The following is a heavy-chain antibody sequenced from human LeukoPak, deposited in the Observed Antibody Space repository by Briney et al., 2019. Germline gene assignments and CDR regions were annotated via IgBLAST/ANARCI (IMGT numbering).Heavy chain of an antibody. CDR3: ARFYGVPGGWFDP. D-gene: IGHD4-17*01. CDR2: IYDGGST. Sequence: GGSLRLSCAASGITVSSNHMSWVRQAPGKGLERVSVIYDGGSTYYADSVKGRFTISRDNSKNTLYLQMNSLRAEDTAVYYCARFYGVPGGWFDPWGQGTLVTDSS. J-gene: IGHJ5*02. V-gene: IGHV3-66*01. CDR1: GITVSSNH.